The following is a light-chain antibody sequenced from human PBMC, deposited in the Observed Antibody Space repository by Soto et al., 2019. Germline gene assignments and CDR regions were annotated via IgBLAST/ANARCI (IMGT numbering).Light chain of an antibody. CDR2: AAS. CDR1: QGIGNY. J-gene: IGKJ4*01. V-gene: IGKV1-16*02. Sequence: DIQMTQSPSSLSASVGDRVTITCRASQGIGNYLAWFQQKPGKAPRSLIYAASSSQTGVPSKFSGSGSGTDFILTISSLQPEDPAIYYCQQYKSYPLTFGGGTKVEIK. CDR3: QQYKSYPLT.